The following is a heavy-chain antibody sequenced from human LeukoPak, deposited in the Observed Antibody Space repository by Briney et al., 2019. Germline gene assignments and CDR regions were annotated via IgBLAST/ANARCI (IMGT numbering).Heavy chain of an antibody. J-gene: IGHJ4*02. D-gene: IGHD3-16*02. Sequence: ASVKVSCKASGYTFTRSTFSWVRQAPGQGHEWMGWISAYNGNTNSAQKFQGRVTLTTDTATSTAYMELRSLRPDDTAVYYCARSYLPSVTFDYWGQGTVVSVSS. CDR3: ARSYLPSVTFDY. V-gene: IGHV1-18*04. CDR2: ISAYNGNT. CDR1: GYTFTRST.